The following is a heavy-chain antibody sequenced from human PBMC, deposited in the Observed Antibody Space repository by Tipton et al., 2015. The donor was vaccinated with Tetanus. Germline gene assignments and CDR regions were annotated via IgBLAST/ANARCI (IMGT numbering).Heavy chain of an antibody. D-gene: IGHD6-19*01. V-gene: IGHV3-23*01. CDR2: ISGSGGST. J-gene: IGHJ4*02. CDR3: AKEKAEGPHFDY. Sequence: GSLRLSCAASGFTVSSNYMSWVRQAPGKGLEWVSAISGSGGSTYYADSVKGRFTISRDNSKNTLYLQMNSLRAEDTAVYYCAKEKAEGPHFDYWGQGTLVTVSS. CDR1: GFTVSSNY.